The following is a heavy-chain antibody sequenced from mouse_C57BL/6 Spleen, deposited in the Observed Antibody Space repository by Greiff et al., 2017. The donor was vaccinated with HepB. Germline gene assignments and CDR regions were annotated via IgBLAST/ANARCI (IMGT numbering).Heavy chain of an antibody. CDR1: GYAFSSYW. Sequence: VKLVESGAELVKPGASVKISCKASGYAFSSYWMNWVKQRPGKGLEWIGQIYPGDGDTNYNGKFKGKATLTADKSSSTAYMQLSSLTSEDSAVYFCARAYYYGSSPGMDYWGQGTSVTVSS. J-gene: IGHJ4*01. CDR3: ARAYYYGSSPGMDY. CDR2: IYPGDGDT. D-gene: IGHD1-1*01. V-gene: IGHV1-80*01.